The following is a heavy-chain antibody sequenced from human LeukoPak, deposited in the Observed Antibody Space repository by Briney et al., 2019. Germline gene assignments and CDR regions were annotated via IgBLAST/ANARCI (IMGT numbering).Heavy chain of an antibody. CDR2: ISSSTGNT. J-gene: IGHJ5*02. Sequence: PGGSLRLSCAVSGFTFSSYAMNWVRQAPGKGLEWVSAISSSTGNTYYADSVKGRFTISRDNSKNTLYMQMNSLRAEDTAVYYCAKGPMPVLYPWGQGTLVTVSS. D-gene: IGHD2-2*01. CDR1: GFTFSSYA. CDR3: AKGPMPVLYP. V-gene: IGHV3-23*01.